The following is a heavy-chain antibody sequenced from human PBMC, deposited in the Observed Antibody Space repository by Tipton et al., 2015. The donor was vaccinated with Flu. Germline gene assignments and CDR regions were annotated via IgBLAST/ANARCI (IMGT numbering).Heavy chain of an antibody. Sequence: TLSLTCTVSGGSISSFYWNWIRQPPGKGLEWIGYIYNSEYTKYNPSLKSRVTISLDKSKNQFSLQFKSMTTADTAVFYCARGGWEPHGGWFDPWGQGILVTVSS. CDR1: GGSISSFY. V-gene: IGHV4-59*01. J-gene: IGHJ5*02. D-gene: IGHD1-26*01. CDR3: ARGGWEPHGGWFDP. CDR2: IYNSEYT.